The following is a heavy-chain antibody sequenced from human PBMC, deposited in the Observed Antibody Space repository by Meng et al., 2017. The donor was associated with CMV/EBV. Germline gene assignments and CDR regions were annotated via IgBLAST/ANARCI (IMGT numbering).Heavy chain of an antibody. CDR1: GFTFSSYS. CDR2: ISSSSSYI. V-gene: IGHV3-21*01. D-gene: IGHD3-3*01. Sequence: GESLKISCAASGFTFSSYSMNWVRQAPGKGLEWVSSISSSSSYIYYADSVKGRFPISRDNAKNSLYLQMNSLRAEDTAVYYCARTPYDFWSGYGPLNARGCMDVWGQGTTVTVSS. J-gene: IGHJ6*02. CDR3: ARTPYDFWSGYGPLNARGCMDV.